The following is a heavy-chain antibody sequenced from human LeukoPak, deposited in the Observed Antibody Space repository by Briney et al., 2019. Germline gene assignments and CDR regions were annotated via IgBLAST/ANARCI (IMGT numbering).Heavy chain of an antibody. CDR2: ISGSGGST. CDR1: GFTFSSYA. D-gene: IGHD2-15*01. V-gene: IGHV3-23*01. J-gene: IGHJ6*02. CDR3: AKVPAPATATYYGMDV. Sequence: GGSLRLSCAASGFTFSSYAMSWVRQAPGKGLEWVSAISGSGGSTYYADSVKGRFTISRDNSKNTLYPQMNSLRAEDTAVYYCAKVPAPATATYYGMDVWGQGTTVTVSS.